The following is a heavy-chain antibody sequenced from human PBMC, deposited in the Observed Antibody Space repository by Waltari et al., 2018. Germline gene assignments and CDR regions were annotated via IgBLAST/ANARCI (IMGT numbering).Heavy chain of an antibody. CDR2: NSGSGGFT. J-gene: IGHJ4*02. CDR1: GFTFSDYV. D-gene: IGHD3-22*01. Sequence: EVHLLESGGGLVQPGGSLRLSCAVSGFTFSDYVMGWVRQAPGKGLEWVSTNSGSGGFTNYADSVKGRFTISRDNLKNTLFLQMDSLRVEDTAVYYCAKDWSSGSLFDYWGQGTLVTVSS. V-gene: IGHV3-23*01. CDR3: AKDWSSGSLFDY.